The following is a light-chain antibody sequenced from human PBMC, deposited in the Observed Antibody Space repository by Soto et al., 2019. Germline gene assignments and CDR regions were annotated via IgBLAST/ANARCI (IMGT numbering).Light chain of an antibody. Sequence: IQLTQSPSSLSASVGDRVTSTCRASQGISSYLAWYQQKPGKAPKLLIYAASTLQSGVPSRFSGSGSGTDFTLTISSLQSEDFAVYYCQQYNNWPRPFGQRARVEIK. CDR3: QQYNNWPRP. J-gene: IGKJ5*01. V-gene: IGKV1-9*01. CDR1: QGISSY. CDR2: AAS.